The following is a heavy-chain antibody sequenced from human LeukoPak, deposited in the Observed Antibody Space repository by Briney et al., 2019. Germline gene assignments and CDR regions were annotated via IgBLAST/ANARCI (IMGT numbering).Heavy chain of an antibody. CDR3: ARVSSGYGSGSFYYYYYMDV. Sequence: ASVKVSCKASGYTFTSYGISWVRQAPGQGLDWMGWISAYNGNTNYAQKLQGRVTMTTDTSTSTAYMELRSLRSDDTAVYYCARVSSGYGSGSFYYYYYMDVWGKGTTVTVSS. D-gene: IGHD3-10*01. CDR2: ISAYNGNT. CDR1: GYTFTSYG. J-gene: IGHJ6*03. V-gene: IGHV1-18*01.